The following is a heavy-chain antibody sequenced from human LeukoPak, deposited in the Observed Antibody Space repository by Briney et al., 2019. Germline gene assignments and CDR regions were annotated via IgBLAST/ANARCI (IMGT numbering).Heavy chain of an antibody. CDR1: GGTFSSYA. CDR2: IIPIFGTA. V-gene: IGHV1-69*06. J-gene: IGHJ3*02. D-gene: IGHD3-22*01. CDR3: ARSHYYDSSGYYESLDAFDI. Sequence: ASVKVSCKASGGTFSSYAISWVRQAPGQGLEWMGGIIPIFGTANYAQKFQGRVTITADKSTSTAYMELSSLRSEDTAVYYCARSHYYDSSGYYESLDAFDIWGQGTMVTVSS.